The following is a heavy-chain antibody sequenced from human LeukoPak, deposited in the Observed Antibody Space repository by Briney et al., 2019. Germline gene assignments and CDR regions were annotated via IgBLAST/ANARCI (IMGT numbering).Heavy chain of an antibody. Sequence: GASVKVSCKASGYTFTSYGISWVRQAPGQGLEWMGWISAYNGNTNYAQKFQGRVTMTTDTSTSTAYMELRSLRSDDTAVYYCARDTGYCSSTSCPGYYYMDVWGKGTTVTVSS. D-gene: IGHD2-2*01. CDR1: GYTFTSYG. J-gene: IGHJ6*03. V-gene: IGHV1-18*01. CDR3: ARDTGYCSSTSCPGYYYMDV. CDR2: ISAYNGNT.